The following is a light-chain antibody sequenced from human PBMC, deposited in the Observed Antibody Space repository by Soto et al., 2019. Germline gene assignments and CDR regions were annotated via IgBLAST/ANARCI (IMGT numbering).Light chain of an antibody. CDR2: DAS. CDR1: QNINNY. CDR3: QQYENRPT. V-gene: IGKV1-33*01. Sequence: IHMAQFPSSMSASVGDRVTITCQASQNINNYLNWYQQKPGRAPKLLIYDASNLEAGVPSRFRGSGSGTDFTFTISRLQPEDIATYYCQQYENRPTFGQGTRLEIK. J-gene: IGKJ5*01.